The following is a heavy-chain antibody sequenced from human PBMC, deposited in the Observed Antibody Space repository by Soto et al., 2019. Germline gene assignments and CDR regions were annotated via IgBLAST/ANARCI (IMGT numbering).Heavy chain of an antibody. Sequence: GWFLRLSCAASGFTFSSYSMNWVRQAPGKGLEWVSSISSSSSYIYYADSVKVRFTISRDNAKNSLYLQMNSLRAEDTAVYYCARRQEAGTTSGYYYYYGMDVWGQGTTVTVSS. V-gene: IGHV3-21*01. CDR3: ARRQEAGTTSGYYYYYGMDV. CDR1: GFTFSSYS. J-gene: IGHJ6*02. CDR2: ISSSSSYI. D-gene: IGHD1-7*01.